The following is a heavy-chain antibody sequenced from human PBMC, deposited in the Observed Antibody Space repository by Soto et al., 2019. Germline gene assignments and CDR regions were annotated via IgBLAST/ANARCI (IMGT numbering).Heavy chain of an antibody. Sequence: EVQLVESGGGLVKPGGSLRLSCAASGFSFSNTRMSWVRQSPGKGLEWVGRIKIKTDGGTADYAAPVRGRFTISRDDSKNTLYLQMNSLKTEDTAVYYCTTHPGYDWNDVADYWGQGTLVTVSS. J-gene: IGHJ4*02. D-gene: IGHD1-1*01. CDR1: GFSFSNTR. CDR2: IKIKTDGGTA. V-gene: IGHV3-15*01. CDR3: TTHPGYDWNDVADY.